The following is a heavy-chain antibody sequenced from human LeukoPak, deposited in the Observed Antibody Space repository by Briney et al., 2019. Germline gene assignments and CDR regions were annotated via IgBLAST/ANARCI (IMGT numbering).Heavy chain of an antibody. J-gene: IGHJ5*02. CDR2: FDPEEGER. V-gene: IGHV1-24*01. D-gene: IGHD2-2*01. CDR1: GYSLTELS. CDR3: ARQNDIVVANNWFHP. Sequence: ASVKVSCKVSGYSLTELSMHWVRQAPGEGLEWMGGFDPEEGERMYAQKFQGRVTMTRDTSISTAYMELSRLRSDDTAVYYCARQNDIVVANNWFHPWGQGTLVTVSS.